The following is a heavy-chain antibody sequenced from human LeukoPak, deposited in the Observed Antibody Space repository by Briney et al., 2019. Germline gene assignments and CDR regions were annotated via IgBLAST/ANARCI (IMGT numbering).Heavy chain of an antibody. Sequence: PSETLSLTCTGSGGSVSRTNYYWAWIRQPPGKRLEWIATINHGGGTHHNPSLKRRFTIAVDTATNDFSLKLSSVTAADTAVYYCARGEYWVRFWGRGTLVTVSS. V-gene: IGHV4-39*02. D-gene: IGHD2/OR15-2a*01. CDR2: INHGGGT. CDR3: ARGEYWVRF. CDR1: GGSVSRTNYY. J-gene: IGHJ4*02.